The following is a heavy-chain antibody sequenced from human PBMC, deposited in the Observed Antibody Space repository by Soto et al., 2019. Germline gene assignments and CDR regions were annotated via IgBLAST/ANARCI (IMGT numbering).Heavy chain of an antibody. Sequence: QVQLVESGGGVVQPGRSLRLSCAASGFTFSSYAMHWVRQAPGKGLEWVAVISYDGSNKYYADSVKGRFTISRDNSKNTLYLQMNSLRAEDTAVYYCARDMYYDFWSGYQNYYGMDVWGQGTTVTVSS. V-gene: IGHV3-30-3*01. CDR3: ARDMYYDFWSGYQNYYGMDV. D-gene: IGHD3-3*01. CDR2: ISYDGSNK. CDR1: GFTFSSYA. J-gene: IGHJ6*02.